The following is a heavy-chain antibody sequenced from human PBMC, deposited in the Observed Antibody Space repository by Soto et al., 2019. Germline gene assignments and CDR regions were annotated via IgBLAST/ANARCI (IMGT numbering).Heavy chain of an antibody. J-gene: IGHJ3*02. CDR3: ARGRIVASIHDAFEI. CDR1: GYDFTSYG. CDR2: ISAYNGKR. Sequence: QGQLLQSGDEVKKPGASVRVSCRASGYDFTSYGISWVRQAPRQGLEWVSWISAYNGKRDTAQKFQGRVTMTLDTSTDTAHMELGDLTSADTAVYYCARGRIVASIHDAFEIWGQGTMVAVSS. V-gene: IGHV1-18*01. D-gene: IGHD2-21*01.